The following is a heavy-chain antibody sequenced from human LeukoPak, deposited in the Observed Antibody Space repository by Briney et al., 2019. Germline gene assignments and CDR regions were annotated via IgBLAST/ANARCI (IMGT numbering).Heavy chain of an antibody. CDR2: INHSGST. CDR3: ARRGSYSSGWFAYYYYYYMDV. CDR1: GGSFSGYY. J-gene: IGHJ6*03. V-gene: IGHV4-34*01. D-gene: IGHD6-19*01. Sequence: SETLSLTCAVYGGSFSGYYWSWIRQPPGKGLEWIGEINHSGSTNYNPSLKSRVTISVDTSKNQFSLKLSSVTAADTAVYYCARRGSYSSGWFAYYYYYYMDVWGKGTTVTISS.